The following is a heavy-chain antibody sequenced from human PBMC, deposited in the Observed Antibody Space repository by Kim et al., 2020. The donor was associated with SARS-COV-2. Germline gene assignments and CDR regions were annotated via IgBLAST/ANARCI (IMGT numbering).Heavy chain of an antibody. Sequence: GESLKISCKGSGYNFANYWIGWVRQTPGKGLEWMGIIYPDDSNTRYSPSFQGQVTLSADKSLNTAYLQWNNLKPSDTAMYYCARRRADIFTGLGSRFDPW. CDR1: GYNFANYW. J-gene: IGHJ5*02. D-gene: IGHD3-9*01. CDR2: IYPDDSNT. V-gene: IGHV5-51*01. CDR3: ARRRADIFTGLGSRFDP.